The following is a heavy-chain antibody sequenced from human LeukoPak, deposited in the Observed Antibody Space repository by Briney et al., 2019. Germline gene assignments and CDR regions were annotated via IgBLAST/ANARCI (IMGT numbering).Heavy chain of an antibody. V-gene: IGHV4-61*02. Sequence: PSETLSLTCPVSGGSISSGSYYWSWIRQPAGKGLEWIGRIYTSGSTNYNPSLKSRVTISVDTSKNQFSLKLSSVTAADTAVYYCARDGRGWPAAMGFDYWGQGALVTVSS. CDR1: GGSISSGSYY. CDR2: IYTSGST. D-gene: IGHD2-2*01. J-gene: IGHJ4*02. CDR3: ARDGRGWPAAMGFDY.